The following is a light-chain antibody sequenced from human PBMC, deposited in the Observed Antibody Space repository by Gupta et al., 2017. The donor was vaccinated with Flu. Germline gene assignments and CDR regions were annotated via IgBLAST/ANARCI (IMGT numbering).Light chain of an antibody. V-gene: IGLV2-14*01. J-gene: IGLJ2*01. CDR1: NSDVGGYKY. CDR3: SSCKNTHTHGV. CDR2: EVS. Sequence: SALTQPASVSGSPGQSTTISCTGTNSDVGGYKYCSWYQQHPGKAPKLMMCEVSNRPSGVSDRFSGSKSGNTASLTISGLQAEDEAEYYCSSCKNTHTHGVFGGGTKLTVL.